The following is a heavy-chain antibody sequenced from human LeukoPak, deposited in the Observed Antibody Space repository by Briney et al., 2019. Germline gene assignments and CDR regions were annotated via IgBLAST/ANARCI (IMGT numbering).Heavy chain of an antibody. Sequence: SVRVSCKASGGTFSSYAISWVRQAPGQGLEWMGGIIPIFGTANYAQKFQGRVTMTRDTSISTAYMELSRLRSDDTAVYYCARNRIAAAGTVNWFDPWGQGTLVTVSS. J-gene: IGHJ5*02. CDR3: ARNRIAAAGTVNWFDP. D-gene: IGHD6-13*01. CDR2: IIPIFGTA. V-gene: IGHV1-69*05. CDR1: GGTFSSYA.